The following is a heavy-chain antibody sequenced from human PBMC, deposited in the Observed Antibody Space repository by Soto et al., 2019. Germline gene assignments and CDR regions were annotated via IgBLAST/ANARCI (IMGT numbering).Heavy chain of an antibody. D-gene: IGHD3-22*01. Sequence: PGGSLRLSCAASGFTFSDYYMSWIRQAPGKGLEWVSYISSSGNIIYYADSVEGRFTTSRDNAKNSLYLQMNSLRAEDTAVYYCARDLGYYDSSGYFDYWGQGTLVTVSS. V-gene: IGHV3-11*01. CDR3: ARDLGYYDSSGYFDY. CDR2: ISSSGNII. CDR1: GFTFSDYY. J-gene: IGHJ4*02.